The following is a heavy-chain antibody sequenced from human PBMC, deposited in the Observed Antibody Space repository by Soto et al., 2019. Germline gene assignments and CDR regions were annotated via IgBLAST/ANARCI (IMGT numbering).Heavy chain of an antibody. Sequence: ASVKVSCKASGYSFSDCYMHWVRQAPGQGLQWMGWINPKSGDTKCAQSFQGGVTMTRDTSINTAYMELNRLTSDDTAVYYCTRGRTTGPVAVSETILGGYWGQGTLVTVSS. J-gene: IGHJ4*02. CDR1: GYSFSDCY. V-gene: IGHV1-2*02. CDR2: INPKSGDT. D-gene: IGHD6-19*01. CDR3: TRGRTTGPVAVSETILGGY.